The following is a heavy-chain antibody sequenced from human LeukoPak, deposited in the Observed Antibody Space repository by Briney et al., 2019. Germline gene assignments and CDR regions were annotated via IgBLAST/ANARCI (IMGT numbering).Heavy chain of an antibody. CDR3: AGGAGIGSGWSYNWFDP. CDR1: GGSFSGYY. CDR2: INHSGST. D-gene: IGHD6-19*01. V-gene: IGHV4-34*01. Sequence: SETLSLTCAVYGGSFSGYYWSWIRQPPGKGLEWIGEINHSGSTNYNPSLKSRVTISVDTSKNQFSLKLSSVTAADTAVYYCAGGAGIGSGWSYNWFDPWGEGTLVTVSS. J-gene: IGHJ5*02.